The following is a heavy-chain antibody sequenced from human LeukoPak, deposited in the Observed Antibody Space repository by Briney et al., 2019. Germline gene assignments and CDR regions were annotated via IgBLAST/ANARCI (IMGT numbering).Heavy chain of an antibody. V-gene: IGHV2-70*11. CDR3: ARTSYSSSSVFFDY. CDR2: IDWDDDT. CDR1: GFSLSTSGMC. J-gene: IGHJ4*02. D-gene: IGHD6-6*01. Sequence: FGPTLVNPTQTLTLTCTFSGFSLSTSGMCVSWIRQPPGKALEWLARIDWDDDTYYSTSLKTRLTISKDTSKNQVVLTMINMDPVDTATYYCARTSYSSSSVFFDYWGQGTLVTVSS.